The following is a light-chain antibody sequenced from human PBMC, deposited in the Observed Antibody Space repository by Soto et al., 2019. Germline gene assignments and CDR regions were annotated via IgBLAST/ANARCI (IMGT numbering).Light chain of an antibody. J-gene: IGLJ1*01. V-gene: IGLV2-23*01. CDR1: SGYVGTYSL. CDR3: CLYVGATTYV. Sequence: QSALAQPASVSWSPGQSITISCTVASGYVGTYSLVSWYQQHPGKAPKVVIYEGHKRPSGVPDRFSGSTSVNTASLTISGLQTDDEADYYCCLYVGATTYVFGTGTKVTVL. CDR2: EGH.